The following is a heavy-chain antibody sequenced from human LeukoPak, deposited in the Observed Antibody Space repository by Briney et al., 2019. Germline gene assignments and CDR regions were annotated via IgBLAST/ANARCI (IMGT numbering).Heavy chain of an antibody. CDR3: ATGYSSSWTY. J-gene: IGHJ4*02. D-gene: IGHD6-13*01. CDR1: GFTFSSYA. Sequence: PGGSLRLSCAASGFTFSSYAMSWVRQAPGKGLEWIGEINHSGSTNYNPSLKSRVTISVDTSKNQFSLKLSSVTAADTAVYYCATGYSSSWTYWGQGTLVTVSS. CDR2: INHSGST. V-gene: IGHV4-34*08.